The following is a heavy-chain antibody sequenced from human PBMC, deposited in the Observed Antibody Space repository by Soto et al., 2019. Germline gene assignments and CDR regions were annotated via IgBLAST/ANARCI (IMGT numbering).Heavy chain of an antibody. J-gene: IGHJ3*02. CDR2: INPNSGGT. D-gene: IGHD3-22*01. CDR3: AREDYDSSGYYYVGQRGAFDI. CDR1: GYTFTGYY. Sequence: ASVKVSCTASGYTFTGYYMHWVRQAPGQGLEWMGWINPNSGGTNYAQKFQGWVTMTRDTSISTAYMELSRLRSDDTAVYYCAREDYDSSGYYYVGQRGAFDIWGQGTMVTVPS. V-gene: IGHV1-2*04.